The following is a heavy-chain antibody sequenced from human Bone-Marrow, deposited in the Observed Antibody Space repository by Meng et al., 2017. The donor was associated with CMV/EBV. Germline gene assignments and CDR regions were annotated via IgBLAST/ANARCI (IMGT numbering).Heavy chain of an antibody. Sequence: GESLKISCAASGFTFSSYDMHWVRQATGKGLEWVSAIGTAGDTYYPGSVKGRFTISRENAKNSLYLQMNSLRAGDTAVYYCARDYGAEAAAGTCDFWGQGTLVTVSS. CDR2: IGTAGDT. D-gene: IGHD6-13*01. V-gene: IGHV3-13*01. J-gene: IGHJ4*02. CDR1: GFTFSSYD. CDR3: ARDYGAEAAAGTCDF.